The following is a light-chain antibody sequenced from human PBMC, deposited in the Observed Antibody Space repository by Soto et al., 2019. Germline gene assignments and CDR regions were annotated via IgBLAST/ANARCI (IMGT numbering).Light chain of an antibody. CDR1: SSDVGAYNY. CDR2: DVT. Sequence: QSALTQPASVSGSPGQSITISCTGTSSDVGAYNYVSWHQQHPGKAPKLMIYDVTNRPSGVSNRFSGSKSGYTASLTISGLRAEDEADYYCSSYTTSSTYVFGTGTKLTVL. V-gene: IGLV2-14*03. CDR3: SSYTTSSTYV. J-gene: IGLJ1*01.